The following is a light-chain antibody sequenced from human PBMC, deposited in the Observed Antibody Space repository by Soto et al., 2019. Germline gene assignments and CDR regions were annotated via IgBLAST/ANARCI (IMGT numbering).Light chain of an antibody. Sequence: DIQLTQSPSFLSASVGDRVTITCRASQDISSYLAWYQQKPGKAPKYLIYAASALQGGVPSRFSGSGSGTEFTLTISSLQPEDFATYDCQQLNRYPRTFGQGTRLEIK. CDR2: AAS. CDR3: QQLNRYPRT. V-gene: IGKV1-9*01. J-gene: IGKJ5*01. CDR1: QDISSY.